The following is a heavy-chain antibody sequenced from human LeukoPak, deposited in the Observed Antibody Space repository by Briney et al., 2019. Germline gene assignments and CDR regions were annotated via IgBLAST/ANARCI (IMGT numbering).Heavy chain of an antibody. CDR1: GFTVSSKY. CDR2: IKQDGSEK. CDR3: ARATDFWSGYRRAYFDY. D-gene: IGHD3-3*01. Sequence: GGSLRLSCAASGFTVSSKYMSWVRQAPGKGLEWVANIKQDGSEKYYVDSVKGRFTISRDNAKNSLYLQMNSLRAEDTAVYYCARATDFWSGYRRAYFDYWGQGTLVTVSS. J-gene: IGHJ4*02. V-gene: IGHV3-7*01.